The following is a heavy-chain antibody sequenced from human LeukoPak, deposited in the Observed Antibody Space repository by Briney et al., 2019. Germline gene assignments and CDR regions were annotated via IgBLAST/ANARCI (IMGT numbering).Heavy chain of an antibody. V-gene: IGHV3-21*01. J-gene: IGHJ4*02. CDR1: GFTFSSCG. CDR2: IGPTGTDR. D-gene: IGHD1-14*01. Sequence: GGSLRLSCAASGFTFSSCGFSWVRQAPGKGLEWVSSIGPTGTDRYYADSVRGRFTISRDNAKNSMYLQMDSLRDEDTAVYYCATETIGRHYDYWGQGTLLIVSS. CDR3: ATETIGRHYDY.